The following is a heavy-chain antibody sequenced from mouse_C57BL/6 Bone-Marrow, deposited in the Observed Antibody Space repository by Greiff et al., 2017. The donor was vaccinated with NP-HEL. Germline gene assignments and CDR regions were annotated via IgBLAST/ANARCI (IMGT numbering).Heavy chain of an antibody. D-gene: IGHD2-3*01. CDR1: GYTFTDYE. CDR2: IDPETGGT. Sequence: VQLQQSGAELVRPGASVTLSCKASGYTFTDYEMHWVKQTPVHGLEWIGAIDPETGGTAYNQKLKGKALLTADNSSSTAYMELRSLTSEDSSVYSCTDDGYYLFDYWGQGPTLTVSS. CDR3: TDDGYYLFDY. J-gene: IGHJ2*01. V-gene: IGHV1-15*01.